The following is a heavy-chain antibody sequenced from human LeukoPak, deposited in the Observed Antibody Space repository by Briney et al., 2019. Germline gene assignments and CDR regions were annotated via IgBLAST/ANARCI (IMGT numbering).Heavy chain of an antibody. J-gene: IGHJ3*02. V-gene: IGHV4-34*01. CDR2: INHSGST. CDR3: ARGIAAAGIDAFDI. D-gene: IGHD6-13*01. CDR1: GGSFGGSY. Sequence: SETLSLTCAVYGGSFGGSYWSWIRQPPGKGLEWIGEINHSGSTNYNPSLKSRVTISVDTSKNQFSLKLSSVTAADTAVYYCARGIAAAGIDAFDIWGQGTMVTVSS.